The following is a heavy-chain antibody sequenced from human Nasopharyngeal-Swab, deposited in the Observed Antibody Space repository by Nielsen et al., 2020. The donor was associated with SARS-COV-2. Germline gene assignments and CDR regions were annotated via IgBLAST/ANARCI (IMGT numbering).Heavy chain of an antibody. CDR2: ISGSGGST. Sequence: GGSLRLFCAASGFTFSSYAMSWVRQAQGKGLEWVSAISGSGGSTYYADSVKGRFTISRDNSKNTLYLQMNSLRAEDTAVYYCAKAYDYGDYALDYWGQGTLVTVSS. V-gene: IGHV3-23*01. D-gene: IGHD4-17*01. CDR1: GFTFSSYA. J-gene: IGHJ4*02. CDR3: AKAYDYGDYALDY.